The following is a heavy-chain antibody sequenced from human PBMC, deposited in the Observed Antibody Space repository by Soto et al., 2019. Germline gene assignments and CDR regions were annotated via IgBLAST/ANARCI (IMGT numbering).Heavy chain of an antibody. CDR3: ASDLRKSQQLSTYYSYGMDG. D-gene: IGHD2-2*01. V-gene: IGHV1-18*01. CDR2: ISAYDGNT. J-gene: IGHJ6*02. Sequence: ASVKVSCKASGYTFSTYGVSWVRQAPGQGLEWMGWISAYDGNTNYAQKVQGRVTMTTDTSTTTAYMELRSLRSDDTAVYYCASDLRKSQQLSTYYSYGMDGWGQGTTVTVSS. CDR1: GYTFSTYG.